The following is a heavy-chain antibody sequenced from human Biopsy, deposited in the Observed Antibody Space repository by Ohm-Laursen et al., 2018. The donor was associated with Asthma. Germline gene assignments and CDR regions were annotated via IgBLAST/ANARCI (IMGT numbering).Heavy chain of an antibody. J-gene: IGHJ3*02. Sequence: GSSVKVSCKASGYTFINYAIHWVRQPPGQRLEWMGWINAGNGNTKYSQKFQGRVTISRDTSASTAYMDLSSLRSEDTAVYYCARTYYDFLTGQVNDAFAMWGQGTMVTASS. D-gene: IGHD3-9*01. V-gene: IGHV1-3*01. CDR1: GYTFINYA. CDR2: INAGNGNT. CDR3: ARTYYDFLTGQVNDAFAM.